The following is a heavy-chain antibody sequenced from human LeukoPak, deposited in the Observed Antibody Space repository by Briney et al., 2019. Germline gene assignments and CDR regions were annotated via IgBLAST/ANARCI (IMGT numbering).Heavy chain of an antibody. D-gene: IGHD2-15*01. V-gene: IGHV1-2*02. CDR2: INPNSGGT. CDR3: ARDLGVVVAATWDYFDY. CDR1: GYTFTGYY. J-gene: IGHJ4*02. Sequence: ASVKVSCKASGYTFTGYYMHWVRQAPGQGLEWMGWINPNSGGTNYAQKFQGRVTMTRDTSISTAYMELSRLRSDDTAVYYCARDLGVVVAATWDYFDYWGQGTLVTVPS.